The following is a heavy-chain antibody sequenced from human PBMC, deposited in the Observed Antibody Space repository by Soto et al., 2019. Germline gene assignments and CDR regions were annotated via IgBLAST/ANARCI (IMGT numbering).Heavy chain of an antibody. CDR2: ISAYNGNT. V-gene: IGHV1-18*01. Sequence: QVRGTRASVKESSKVYGYTFTIYGISWVRQAPGQGLEWMGWISAYNGNTNYAQKLQGRVTMTTDTSTSTAYMELRSLRSDDTAVYYCARSSPGSYYPPLEQDVWGQGTTVTVSS. D-gene: IGHD1-26*01. CDR3: ARSSPGSYYPPLEQDV. J-gene: IGHJ6*02. CDR1: GYTFTIYG.